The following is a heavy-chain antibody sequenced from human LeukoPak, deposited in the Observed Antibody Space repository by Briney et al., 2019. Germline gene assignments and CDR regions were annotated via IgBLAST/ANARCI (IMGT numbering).Heavy chain of an antibody. CDR3: ARTYYFGSGSYHFDY. CDR1: GGSISSYY. J-gene: IGHJ4*02. CDR2: IYSSGST. Sequence: PSETLSLTCTVSGGSISSYYWSWIRQPPGKGLEWIGYIYSSGSTNYNPSLKSRVTISVDTSKNQFSLKLTSVTAADTAVYYCARTYYFGSGSYHFDYWGRGTLVTVSS. V-gene: IGHV4-59*08. D-gene: IGHD3-10*01.